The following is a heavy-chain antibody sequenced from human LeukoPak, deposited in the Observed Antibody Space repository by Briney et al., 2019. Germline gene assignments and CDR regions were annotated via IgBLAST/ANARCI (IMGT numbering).Heavy chain of an antibody. V-gene: IGHV4-4*02. CDR2: IYHSGST. D-gene: IGHD3-9*01. CDR3: ARVSLRYFDWLSLDGAFDI. Sequence: SETLSLTCAVSGGSISSSNWWSWVRQPPGKGLEWIGEIYHSGSTNYNPSLKSRVTISVDKSKNQFSLKLSSVTAADTAVYYCARVSLRYFDWLSLDGAFDIWGQGTMVTVSS. J-gene: IGHJ3*02. CDR1: GGSISSSNW.